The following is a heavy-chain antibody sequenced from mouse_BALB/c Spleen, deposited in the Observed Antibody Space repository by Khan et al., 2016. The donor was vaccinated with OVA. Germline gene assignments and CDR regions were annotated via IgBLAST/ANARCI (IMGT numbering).Heavy chain of an antibody. Sequence: DVKLQESGPGLVKPSQSLSLTCTVTGYSITSGYGWNWIRQFPGNKLEWMGYISYSGSTNYNPSLKSRISITRNTSKNQFFLQLNSVTNEDTATYYCARTARIKYWGKGTTLTVSS. D-gene: IGHD1-2*01. CDR3: ARTARIKY. CDR2: ISYSGST. J-gene: IGHJ2*01. V-gene: IGHV3-2*02. CDR1: GYSITSGYG.